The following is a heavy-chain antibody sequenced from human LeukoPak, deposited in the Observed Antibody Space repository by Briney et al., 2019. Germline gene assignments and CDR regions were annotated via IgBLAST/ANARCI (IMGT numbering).Heavy chain of an antibody. CDR3: ARDSSGHDY. J-gene: IGHJ4*02. CDR2: IWYDGSNK. Sequence: PGGSLRLSCAAFGFTFRNYAMHWVRQAPGKGLEWVAVIWYDGSNKYYADSVKGRFTISRDNSKNTLYLEMNSLRVEDTAVYYCARDSSGHDYWGQGALVTVSS. V-gene: IGHV3-33*01. D-gene: IGHD6-25*01. CDR1: GFTFRNYA.